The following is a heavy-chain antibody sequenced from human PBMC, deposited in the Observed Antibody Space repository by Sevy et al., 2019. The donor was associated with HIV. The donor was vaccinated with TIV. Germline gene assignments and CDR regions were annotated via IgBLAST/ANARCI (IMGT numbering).Heavy chain of an antibody. J-gene: IGHJ4*02. CDR2: MNPNSGNT. CDR1: GYTFTSYD. D-gene: IGHD3-22*01. Sequence: ASVKVSCKASGYTFTSYDINWVRQATGQGLEWMGWMNPNSGNTGYAQRFQGRVTMTRNASISTAYMELSSLRSEDTAVYYCAREGVGGSGYPHWGQGTLVTVSS. CDR3: AREGVGGSGYPH. V-gene: IGHV1-8*01.